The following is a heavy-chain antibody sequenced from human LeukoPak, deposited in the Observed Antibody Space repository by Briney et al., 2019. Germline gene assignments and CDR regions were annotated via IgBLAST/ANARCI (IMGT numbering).Heavy chain of an antibody. J-gene: IGHJ4*02. CDR1: GFTFSSYS. V-gene: IGHV3-21*01. D-gene: IGHD6-13*01. CDR2: ISSSSSYI. Sequence: GGSLRLSCAASGFTFSSYSMNWVRQAPGKGLEWVSSISSSSSYIYYADPVKGRFTISRDNAKNSLYLQMNSLRAEDTAVYYCAREKTGYSSSWYGDFDYWGRGTLVTVSS. CDR3: AREKTGYSSSWYGDFDY.